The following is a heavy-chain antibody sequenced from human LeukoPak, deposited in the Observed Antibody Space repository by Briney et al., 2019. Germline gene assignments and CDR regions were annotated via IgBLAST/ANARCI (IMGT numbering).Heavy chain of an antibody. D-gene: IGHD4-17*01. J-gene: IGHJ4*02. CDR3: AKVFLTVTTEGYYFDY. CDR2: ISYDGSNK. Sequence: PGGSLRLSCAASGFTFSSYGLHWVRQAPGKGLEWVAVISYDGSNKYYADSVKGRFTISRDNSKNTLYLQMNSLRAEDTAVYYCAKVFLTVTTEGYYFDYWGQGTLVTVSS. CDR1: GFTFSSYG. V-gene: IGHV3-30*18.